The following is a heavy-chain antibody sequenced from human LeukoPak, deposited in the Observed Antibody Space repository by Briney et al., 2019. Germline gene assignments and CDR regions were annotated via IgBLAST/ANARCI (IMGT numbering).Heavy chain of an antibody. CDR3: AREGVDTAMAEFDP. CDR2: INPNSGGT. V-gene: IGHV1-2*02. D-gene: IGHD5-18*01. J-gene: IGHJ5*02. Sequence: ASVKVSCKASGYTFTGYYMHWVRQAPGQGLEWMGWINPNSGGTNYAQKFRGRVTMTRDTSISTAYMELSRLRSDDTAVYYCAREGVDTAMAEFDPWGQGTLVTVSS. CDR1: GYTFTGYY.